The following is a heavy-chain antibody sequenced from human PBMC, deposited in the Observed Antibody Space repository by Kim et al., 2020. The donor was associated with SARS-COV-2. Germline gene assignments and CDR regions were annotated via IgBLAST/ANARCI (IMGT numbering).Heavy chain of an antibody. CDR3: ARGADWVDYYGMDV. D-gene: IGHD2-15*01. J-gene: IGHJ6*02. Sequence: ADSVKGRFTISRDNAKKSLYLQMNSLRAEDTAVYYCARGADWVDYYGMDVWDQGTTVTVSS. V-gene: IGHV3-21*01.